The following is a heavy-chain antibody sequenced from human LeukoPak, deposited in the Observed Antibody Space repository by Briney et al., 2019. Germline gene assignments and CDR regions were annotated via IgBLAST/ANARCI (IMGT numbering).Heavy chain of an antibody. CDR3: ARGPYSSGWYPSY. CDR1: GFTFSSYA. J-gene: IGHJ4*02. CDR2: ISGSGGST. Sequence: GGSLRLSCAASGFTFSSYAMSWVRQAPGKGLEWVSAISGSGGSTYYADSVKGRFTISRDNSKNTLYLQMNSLRAEDTAVYYCARGPYSSGWYPSYWGQGTLVTVSS. V-gene: IGHV3-23*01. D-gene: IGHD6-19*01.